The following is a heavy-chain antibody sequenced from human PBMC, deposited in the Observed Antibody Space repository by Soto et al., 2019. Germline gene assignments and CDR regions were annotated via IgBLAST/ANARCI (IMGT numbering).Heavy chain of an antibody. V-gene: IGHV5-51*01. CDR1: GYSFTSYW. D-gene: IGHD3-22*01. CDR2: IYPGDSDT. CDR3: ATQTKNYYGSSGVSTHFDY. J-gene: IGHJ4*02. Sequence: PGESLKISCKGSGYSFTSYWIGWVRQMPGKGLEWMGIIYPGDSDTRYSPSFQGQVTISADKSISTAYLQWSSLKASDTAMYYCATQTKNYYGSSGVSTHFDYWGQGTLVTVSS.